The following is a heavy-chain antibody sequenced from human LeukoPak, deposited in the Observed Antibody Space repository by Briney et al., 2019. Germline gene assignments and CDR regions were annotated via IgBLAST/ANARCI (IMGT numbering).Heavy chain of an antibody. V-gene: IGHV3-33*08. CDR1: GFTFSSYG. Sequence: GGSLRLSCAASGFTFSSYGMHWVRQAPGKGLEWVAFIWYDGSNKYYGDSAKGRFTISRDNSKNTLYLQMNSLRAEDTAVYYRAREGVRFLFDPWGQGTLVTVSS. J-gene: IGHJ5*02. D-gene: IGHD3-3*01. CDR2: IWYDGSNK. CDR3: AREGVRFLFDP.